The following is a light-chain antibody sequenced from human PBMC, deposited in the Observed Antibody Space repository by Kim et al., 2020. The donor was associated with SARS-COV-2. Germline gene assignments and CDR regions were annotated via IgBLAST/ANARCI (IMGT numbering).Light chain of an antibody. Sequence: FMLTQPHSVSESPGKTVTISCTRSSGSIASNYVQWYQQRPGSAPTTVIYEDNQRPSGVPDRFSGSIDSSSNSASLTISGLMTEDEADYYCQSYDSSKCWVFGGGTQLTVL. CDR3: QSYDSSKCWV. V-gene: IGLV6-57*04. J-gene: IGLJ3*02. CDR2: EDN. CDR1: SGSIASNY.